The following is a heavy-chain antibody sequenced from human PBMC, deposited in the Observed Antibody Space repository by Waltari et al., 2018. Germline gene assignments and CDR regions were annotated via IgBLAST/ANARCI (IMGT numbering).Heavy chain of an antibody. CDR3: ARGRGTMVRGTKYYYGMDV. Sequence: QVQLVRSGAEVKQPGASVKVSCKASGYTFPSYDINWVRQATGQGLEWMGWMNPNSGNTGYAQKFQGRVTITRNTSISTAYMELSSLRSEDTALYYCARGRGTMVRGTKYYYGMDVWGQGTTVTVSS. D-gene: IGHD3-10*01. CDR1: GYTFPSYD. V-gene: IGHV1-8*03. CDR2: MNPNSGNT. J-gene: IGHJ6*02.